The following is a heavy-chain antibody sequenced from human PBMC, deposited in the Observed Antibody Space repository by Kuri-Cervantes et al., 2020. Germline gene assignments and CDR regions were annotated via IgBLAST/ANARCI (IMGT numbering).Heavy chain of an antibody. V-gene: IGHV3-30*07. Sequence: GESLKTSCAASGFTFSSYAMHWVRQAPGKGLEWVAVISYDGSNKYYADSVKGRFTISRDNAKNSLYLQMNSLRAEDTAVYYCSTVWAGHATMTVWGQGTMVTVSS. J-gene: IGHJ3*01. CDR3: STVWAGHATMTV. D-gene: IGHD2-15*01. CDR1: GFTFSSYA. CDR2: ISYDGSNK.